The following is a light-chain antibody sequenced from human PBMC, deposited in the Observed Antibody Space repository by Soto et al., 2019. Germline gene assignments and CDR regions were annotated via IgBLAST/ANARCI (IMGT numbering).Light chain of an antibody. Sequence: QAVVTQEPSLTVSPGGTVTLTCVSSTGAVSAGHYPTWFQQKPGQAPRPLIYKTSNKYSWTPARFSGSLLGGKPSLTLSGVQPEDEADYYCLIYYAGSRIFGTGTKLTVL. J-gene: IGLJ1*01. CDR3: LIYYAGSRI. CDR1: TGAVSAGHY. V-gene: IGLV7-43*01. CDR2: KTS.